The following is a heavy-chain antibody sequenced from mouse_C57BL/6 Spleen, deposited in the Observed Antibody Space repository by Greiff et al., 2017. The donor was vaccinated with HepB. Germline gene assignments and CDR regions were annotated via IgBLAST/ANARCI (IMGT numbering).Heavy chain of an antibody. CDR1: GYAFSSAW. J-gene: IGHJ1*03. CDR2: IYPGDGDT. V-gene: IGHV1-82*01. D-gene: IGHD1-1*01. Sequence: QVHVKQSGPELVKPGASVKISCTASGYAFSSAWLKWGKQRSGKGLVGIGRIYPGDGDTNYNGTFKGKGTLTADKSSSTAYMQLRSLTSEDAAVYFCARRVSNYSGNAGYFDGWGTGTTVTVAS. CDR3: ARRVSNYSGNAGYFDG.